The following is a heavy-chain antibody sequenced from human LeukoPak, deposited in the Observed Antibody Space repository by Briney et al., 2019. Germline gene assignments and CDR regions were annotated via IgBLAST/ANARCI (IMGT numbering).Heavy chain of an antibody. V-gene: IGHV3-53*01. D-gene: IGHD2-2*01. CDR1: GFTVSSNC. J-gene: IGHJ4*02. CDR3: ARDLDQLLSFDY. CDR2: IYSGGST. Sequence: GGSLRLSCAASGFTVSSNCMSWVRQAPGKGLEWVSVIYSGGSTYYADSVKGRFTISRDNSKNTLYLQMNSLRAEDTAVYYCARDLDQLLSFDYWGQGTLVTVSS.